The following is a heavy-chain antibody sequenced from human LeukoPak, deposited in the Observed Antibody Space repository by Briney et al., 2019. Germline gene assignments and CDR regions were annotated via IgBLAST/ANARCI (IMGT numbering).Heavy chain of an antibody. J-gene: IGHJ6*02. CDR1: VDTFSMSW. CDR2: IKSDGSST. CDR3: ATDRYYRMDV. Sequence: GGSLRLSCASSVDTFSMSWMHWVRQAPAKGRVWVSPIKSDGSSTTYADSVKGRFTISRDNAKNVLYLQMNSLRAEDTAVYYCATDRYYRMDVWGQGTTVTVSS. V-gene: IGHV3-74*01.